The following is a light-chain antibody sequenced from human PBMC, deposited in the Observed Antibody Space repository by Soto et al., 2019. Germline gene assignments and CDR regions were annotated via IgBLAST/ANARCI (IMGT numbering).Light chain of an antibody. CDR3: QQRYNWPIT. CDR2: ADS. CDR1: QSVSGY. Sequence: EMVLTQSPATLSFSPGETATGSCRASQSVSGYIGWYQQKPGQAPRLLIYADSNRATGIPARFSGSGSGTDFTLTISSLEPEDFSVYYCQQRYNWPITFGQGTRLEIK. J-gene: IGKJ5*01. V-gene: IGKV3-11*01.